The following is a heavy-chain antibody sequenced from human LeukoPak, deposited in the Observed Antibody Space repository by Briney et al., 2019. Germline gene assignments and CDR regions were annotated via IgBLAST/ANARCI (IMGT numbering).Heavy chain of an antibody. D-gene: IGHD2/OR15-2a*01. CDR3: ARHVSTIGESFFDY. V-gene: IGHV4-61*02. J-gene: IGHJ4*02. CDR1: GDSISSGSYY. Sequence: SETLSLTCTVSGDSISSGSYYWSWIRQPAGKGLEWIGRIYTSGSTNYNPSLKSRVTISVDTSKNQFSLKLSSVTAADTAVYYCARHVSTIGESFFDYWGQGTLVTVSS. CDR2: IYTSGST.